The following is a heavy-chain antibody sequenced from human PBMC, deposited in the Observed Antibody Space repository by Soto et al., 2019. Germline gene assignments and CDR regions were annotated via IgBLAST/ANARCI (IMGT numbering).Heavy chain of an antibody. CDR1: GDSISSSNNY. Sequence: SETLSLTCTVSGDSISSSNNYWSWIRQPPGEGLEWIGFISYSGTTSYSPSLKSRLAMSLDTSKNQFSLSLSSVTAADTAVYYCARGRGYSYGLDPWGQGTLVTVS. V-gene: IGHV4-30-4*01. CDR3: ARGRGYSYGLDP. D-gene: IGHD5-18*01. J-gene: IGHJ5*02. CDR2: ISYSGTT.